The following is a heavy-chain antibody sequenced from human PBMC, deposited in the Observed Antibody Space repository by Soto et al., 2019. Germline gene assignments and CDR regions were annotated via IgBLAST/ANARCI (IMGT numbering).Heavy chain of an antibody. CDR2: ISYDGSHQ. V-gene: IGHV3-30*18. D-gene: IGHD1-1*01. Sequence: QVQLVESGGGVVQPGRSLRLSCVGSGFTFSSYGIQWVRQAPGKGLEWVAVISYDGSHQYYADSVKGRLTISRDNSKNTVFLHMNSLRTEDRAVYYCAKDSTFGTTDTHRWGQGTLVIVSS. J-gene: IGHJ4*02. CDR3: AKDSTFGTTDTHR. CDR1: GFTFSSYG.